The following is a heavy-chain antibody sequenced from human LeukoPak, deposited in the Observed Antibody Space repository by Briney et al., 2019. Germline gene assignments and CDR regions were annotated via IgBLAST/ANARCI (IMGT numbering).Heavy chain of an antibody. CDR2: ISSNGGST. D-gene: IGHD2-21*02. J-gene: IGHJ5*02. Sequence: GGSLRLSCAASGFTFSSYAMHWVRQAPGKGLEYVSAISSNGGSTYYANSVKGRFTISRDNSKNTLYLQMGSLRAEDMAVYYCARDHDVVVTAIVSGFDPWGQGTLVTVSS. V-gene: IGHV3-64*01. CDR3: ARDHDVVVTAIVSGFDP. CDR1: GFTFSSYA.